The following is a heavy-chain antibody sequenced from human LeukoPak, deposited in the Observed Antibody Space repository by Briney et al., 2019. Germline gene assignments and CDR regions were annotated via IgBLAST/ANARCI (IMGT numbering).Heavy chain of an antibody. J-gene: IGHJ4*02. CDR2: IRYDGSNK. Sequence: GGSLRLSCAASGFTFSSYGMHWVRQAPGKGLEWVAFIRYDGSNKYYADSVKGRFTISRDNSKNTLYLQMNSLRAEDTAVYYCAKISSYFEERDDYYDSSGYTSFDYWGQGTLVTVSS. V-gene: IGHV3-30*02. D-gene: IGHD3-22*01. CDR3: AKISSYFEERDDYYDSSGYTSFDY. CDR1: GFTFSSYG.